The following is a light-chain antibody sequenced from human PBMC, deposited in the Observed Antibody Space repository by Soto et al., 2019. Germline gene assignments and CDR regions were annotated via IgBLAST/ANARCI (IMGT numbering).Light chain of an antibody. V-gene: IGLV2-14*01. Sequence: QSALTQPASVSGSPGQSITISCNGTSSDVGGYNYVSWYQQHPGKAPKLMIYEVSNRPSGVSNRFSGSKSGNTASLTISGLQAEDEADYYCSSYTSSSTYVFGTGTKLTVL. CDR1: SSDVGGYNY. J-gene: IGLJ1*01. CDR3: SSYTSSSTYV. CDR2: EVS.